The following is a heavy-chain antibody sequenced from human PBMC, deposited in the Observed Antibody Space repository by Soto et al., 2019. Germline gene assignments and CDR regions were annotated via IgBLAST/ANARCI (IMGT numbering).Heavy chain of an antibody. Sequence: EVQLVESGGGLVQPGGSLRLSCAASGFTFSDHYMDWVRQASGKGLEWVGRTRDKANSYTTEYAASVKGRFTVSRDEAKKSLYLQINSLQTEGTVVYYCARGCSRFDDPYYYYALDFWGQGTTVTVCS. CDR3: ARGCSRFDDPYYYYALDF. D-gene: IGHD6-13*01. CDR1: GFTFSDHY. J-gene: IGHJ6*01. V-gene: IGHV3-72*01. CDR2: TRDKANSYTT.